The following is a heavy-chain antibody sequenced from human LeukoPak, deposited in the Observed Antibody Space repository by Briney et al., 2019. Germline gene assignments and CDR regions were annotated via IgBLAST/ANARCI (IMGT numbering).Heavy chain of an antibody. CDR1: GYTFTGYH. Sequence: GASVKVSCKTSGYTFTGYHVHWVRQAPGQGLEWMGWFNANSGATKYAQKFQGRVTMTRDTSIGTDFMELTSLISDDTAIYYCARDPYDGNYFFDYWGQETLVTVAS. V-gene: IGHV1-2*02. J-gene: IGHJ4*02. CDR2: FNANSGAT. D-gene: IGHD3-3*01. CDR3: ARDPYDGNYFFDY.